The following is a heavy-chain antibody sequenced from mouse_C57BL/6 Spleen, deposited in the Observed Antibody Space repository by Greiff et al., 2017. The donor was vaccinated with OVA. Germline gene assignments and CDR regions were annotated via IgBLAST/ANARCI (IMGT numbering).Heavy chain of an antibody. J-gene: IGHJ4*01. CDR3: ARSYGYDGYAMDY. V-gene: IGHV1-4*01. CDR2: INPSSGYT. Sequence: VKLMESGAELARPGASVKMSCKASGYTFTSYTMHWVKQRPGQGLEWIGYINPSSGYTKYNQKFKDKATLTADKSSSTAYMQLSSLTSEDSAVYYCARSYGYDGYAMDYWGQGTSVTVSS. D-gene: IGHD2-2*01. CDR1: GYTFTSYT.